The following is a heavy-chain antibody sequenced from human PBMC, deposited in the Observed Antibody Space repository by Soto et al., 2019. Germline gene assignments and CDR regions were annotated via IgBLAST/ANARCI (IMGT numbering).Heavy chain of an antibody. J-gene: IGHJ4*01. Sequence: QVQLQESGPGLVQPSQTLSLTCTVSGGSISSGGYYWSWIRQHPGTGLEWIVQISYSGSTYYNTSLKSRVTISVDTSRNQFSLIVNSVTAADTAVYYCARGVLHWGQGTLVTVSS. CDR1: GGSISSGGYY. CDR2: ISYSGST. V-gene: IGHV4-31*03. CDR3: ARGVLH.